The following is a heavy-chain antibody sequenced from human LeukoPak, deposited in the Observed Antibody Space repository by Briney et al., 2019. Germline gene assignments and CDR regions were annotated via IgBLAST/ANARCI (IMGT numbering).Heavy chain of an antibody. J-gene: IGHJ4*02. CDR3: ARRRYNWNALYFDY. CDR2: IYSGGST. V-gene: IGHV3-53*01. CDR1: GFTVSSNY. Sequence: PGGSLRLSCAASGFTVSSNYMSWVRQAPGKGLEWVSVIYSGGSTYYADSVKGRFTISRDNSKNTLYLQMNSLRAEDTAVYYCARRRYNWNALYFDYWGQGTLVTVSS. D-gene: IGHD1-1*01.